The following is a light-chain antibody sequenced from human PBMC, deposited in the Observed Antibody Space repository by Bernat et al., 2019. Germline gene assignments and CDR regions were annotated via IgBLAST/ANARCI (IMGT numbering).Light chain of an antibody. CDR3: CSFTTTTTWV. V-gene: IGLV2-18*02. J-gene: IGLJ3*02. CDR1: SSDVGSYNR. Sequence: QSALTQPPSVSGSPGQSVTISCTGTSSDVGSYNRVSCYQQPPGTAPKLMIYEVTNRPSGVPDRFSGSKSGNTASLTISGLQAEDEADYYCCSFTTTTTWVFGGGTKLTVL. CDR2: EVT.